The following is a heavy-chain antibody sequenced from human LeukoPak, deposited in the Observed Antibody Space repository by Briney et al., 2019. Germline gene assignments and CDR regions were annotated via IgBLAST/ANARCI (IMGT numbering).Heavy chain of an antibody. Sequence: GGSLRLSCAASGFTVSSNYMGWVRQAPGKGLEWVSVIYSGGSTYYADSVKGRFTISRDNSKNTLYFQMNSLRAEDTAVYYCAREVSFNYYDSSGYYSDAFDIWGQGTMVTVSS. CDR1: GFTVSSNY. CDR3: AREVSFNYYDSSGYYSDAFDI. V-gene: IGHV3-66*01. CDR2: IYSGGST. D-gene: IGHD3-22*01. J-gene: IGHJ3*02.